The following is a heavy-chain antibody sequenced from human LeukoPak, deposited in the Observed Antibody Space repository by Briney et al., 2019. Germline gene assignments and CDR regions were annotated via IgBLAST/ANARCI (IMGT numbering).Heavy chain of an antibody. D-gene: IGHD4-11*01. CDR2: ISAYNGNT. J-gene: IGHJ6*03. Sequence: ASVKVSCKASGYTFTSYGISWVRQAPGQGLEWMGWISAYNGNTNYAQKLQGRVTMTTDTSTSTAYMELRSLRSDDTAVYYCARRDYSNYVWGYYYYYMDVWGRGTTVTVSS. V-gene: IGHV1-18*01. CDR3: ARRDYSNYVWGYYYYYMDV. CDR1: GYTFTSYG.